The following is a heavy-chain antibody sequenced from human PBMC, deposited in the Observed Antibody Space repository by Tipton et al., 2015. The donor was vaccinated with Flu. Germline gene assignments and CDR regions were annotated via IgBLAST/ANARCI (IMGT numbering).Heavy chain of an antibody. CDR2: ISTSGST. Sequence: TLSLTCTVSNGSIISYYWSWIRQPAGKGLEWIGRISTSGSTNYNPSLQSRVTISVDWSKNQFSLNLTSVTAADTAVYYCARDLGGGSGWYRYFDIWGQGTLVTVSS. CDR3: ARDLGGGSGWYRYFDI. V-gene: IGHV4-4*07. D-gene: IGHD6-19*01. J-gene: IGHJ4*02. CDR1: NGSIISYY.